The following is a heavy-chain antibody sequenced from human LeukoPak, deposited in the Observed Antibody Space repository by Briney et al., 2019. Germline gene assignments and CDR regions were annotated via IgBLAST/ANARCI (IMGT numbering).Heavy chain of an antibody. D-gene: IGHD3-10*01. V-gene: IGHV3-21*01. CDR2: ISSSSSYI. CDR3: ASITMVRGVNGWFDP. CDR1: GFTFSSYS. Sequence: GGSLRLSCAASGFTFSSYSMNWVRQAPGKGLEWVSSISSSSSYIYYADSVKGRLTISRDNAKNSLYLQMNSLRAEGTAVYYCASITMVRGVNGWFDPWGQGTLVTVSS. J-gene: IGHJ5*02.